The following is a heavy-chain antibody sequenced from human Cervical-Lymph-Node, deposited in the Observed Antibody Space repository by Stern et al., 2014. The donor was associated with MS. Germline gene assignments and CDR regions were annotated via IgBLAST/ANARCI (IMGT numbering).Heavy chain of an antibody. CDR3: ARGGITMFAHLDY. CDR2: INPSGETT. Sequence: QVQLGQSGAEVKRPGASVKVSWRASGDTFTSFYIHWVRQAPGQGLEWIGIINPSGETTTYAQKFQGRITMTRDTSTDTVYMEVNSLISEDTAVYYCARGGITMFAHLDYWGQGTLVTVSS. V-gene: IGHV1-46*03. D-gene: IGHD3-3*01. J-gene: IGHJ4*02. CDR1: GDTFTSFY.